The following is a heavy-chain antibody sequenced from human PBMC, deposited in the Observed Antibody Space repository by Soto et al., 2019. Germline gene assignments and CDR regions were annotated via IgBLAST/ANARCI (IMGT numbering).Heavy chain of an antibody. V-gene: IGHV1-18*01. CDR2: ISAYNGNT. D-gene: IGHD3-3*01. CDR1: GYTFTSYG. Sequence: ASVKLSCTASGYTFTSYGISWVRQAPGQGLEWMGWISAYNGNTNYAQKLQGRVTMTTDTSTSTAYMELRSLRSDDTAVYYCARVSHDFWSGYYSREYNWFDPWGQGTLVTSPQ. J-gene: IGHJ5*02. CDR3: ARVSHDFWSGYYSREYNWFDP.